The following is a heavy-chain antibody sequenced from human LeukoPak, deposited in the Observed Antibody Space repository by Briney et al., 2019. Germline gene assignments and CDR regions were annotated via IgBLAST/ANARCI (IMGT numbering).Heavy chain of an antibody. CDR1: GGSISSYY. Sequence: SETLSLTCTVSGGSISSYYWSWIRQPPGKGLEWIGYIYYSGSTNYNPSLKSRVTISVDTSKDQFSLKLSSVTAADTAVYYCVRALPAAGLNWFDPWGQGTLVTVSS. CDR2: IYYSGST. D-gene: IGHD6-13*01. V-gene: IGHV4-59*08. J-gene: IGHJ5*02. CDR3: VRALPAAGLNWFDP.